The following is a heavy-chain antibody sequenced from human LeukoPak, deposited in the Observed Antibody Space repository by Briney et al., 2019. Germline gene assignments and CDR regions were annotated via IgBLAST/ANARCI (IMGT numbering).Heavy chain of an antibody. CDR2: ISYDGSNI. D-gene: IGHD2-15*01. CDR3: ARRSGGSCLDY. CDR1: GFTFSNYA. V-gene: IGHV3-30-3*01. J-gene: IGHJ4*02. Sequence: GGSLRLSCAASGFTFSNYAMHWVRQAPGEGLEWGAVISYDGSNIYSADSVKRRFPISRDNSNNTLYLQMNSLRAEDTAVYYCARRSGGSCLDYWGQGTLVTVSS.